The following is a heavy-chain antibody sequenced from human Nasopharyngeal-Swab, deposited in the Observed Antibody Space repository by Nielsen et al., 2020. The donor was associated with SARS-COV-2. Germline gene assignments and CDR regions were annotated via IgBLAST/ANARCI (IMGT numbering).Heavy chain of an antibody. V-gene: IGHV1-46*01. D-gene: IGHD3-22*01. CDR2: INPSGGST. Sequence: ASVKVSCKVSGYTLTELSMHWVRQAPGQGLEWMGIINPSGGSTSYAQKFQGRVTMTRDTSTSTVYMELSSLRSEDTAVYYCARDRSDSSDNNWFDPWGQGTLVTVSS. CDR3: ARDRSDSSDNNWFDP. J-gene: IGHJ5*02. CDR1: GYTLTELS.